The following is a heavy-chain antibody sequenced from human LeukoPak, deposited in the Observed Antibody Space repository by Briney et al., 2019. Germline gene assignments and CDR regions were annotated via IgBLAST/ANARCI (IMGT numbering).Heavy chain of an antibody. CDR1: GGSISSYY. D-gene: IGHD4-17*01. V-gene: IGHV4-59*01. CDR3: AFYGDYVQNWFDP. J-gene: IGHJ5*02. Sequence: SETLSLTCTVSGGSISSYYWSSIRQPPGKGREWIGYIYYSGSTNYNPSLKSRVTISVDTSKNQFSLKLSSVTVADTAVYYCAFYGDYVQNWFDPWGQGTLVTVSS. CDR2: IYYSGST.